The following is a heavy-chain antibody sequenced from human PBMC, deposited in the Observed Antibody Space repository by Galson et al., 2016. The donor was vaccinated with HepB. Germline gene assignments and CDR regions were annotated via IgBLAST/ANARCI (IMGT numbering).Heavy chain of an antibody. CDR3: GERRAAKHFWYFDL. D-gene: IGHD1-1*01. J-gene: IGHJ2*01. CDR1: GFTFGDYA. CDR2: IRSQTYGATT. V-gene: IGHV3-49*03. Sequence: SLRLSCAASGFTFGDYAINWFRQAPGKGLEWIGFIRSQTYGATTEYAASLKGTFTISRDDSRSIAYLQLNSLKTDDTAVYYCGERRAAKHFWYFDLWGRATQVTVSS.